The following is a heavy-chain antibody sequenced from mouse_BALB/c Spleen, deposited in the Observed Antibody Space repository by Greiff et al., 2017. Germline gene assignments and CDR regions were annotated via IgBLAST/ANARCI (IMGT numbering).Heavy chain of an antibody. Sequence: ESGPGLVKPSQSLSLTCSVTGYSITSGYYWNWIRQFPGNKLEWMGYISYDGSNNYNPSLKNRISITRDTSKNQFFLKLNSVTTEDTATYYCASGYGYDFDYWGQGTTLTVSS. CDR2: ISYDGSN. J-gene: IGHJ2*01. V-gene: IGHV3-6*02. D-gene: IGHD1-2*01. CDR3: ASGYGYDFDY. CDR1: GYSITSGYY.